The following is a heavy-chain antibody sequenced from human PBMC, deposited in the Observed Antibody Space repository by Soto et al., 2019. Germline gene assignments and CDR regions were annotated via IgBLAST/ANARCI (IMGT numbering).Heavy chain of an antibody. CDR2: ILVGGST. J-gene: IGHJ3*02. Sequence: PGGSLRLSCGASGFICSSYDMSWVRQAPGKGLEWVSTILVGGSTHYEDSVKGRFTISRDTSKNTVYLQMNSLTAGDTAVYYCAKATATGGGAFEICGQGTMVTVSS. V-gene: IGHV3-23*01. D-gene: IGHD2-8*02. CDR1: GFICSSYD. CDR3: AKATATGGGAFEI.